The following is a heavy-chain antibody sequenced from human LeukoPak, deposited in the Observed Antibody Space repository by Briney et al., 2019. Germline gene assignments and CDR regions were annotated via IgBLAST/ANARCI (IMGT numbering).Heavy chain of an antibody. CDR2: IYYSGST. Sequence: SETLSLTCTVSGGSISSYYWSWIRQPPGKGLEWIGYIYYSGSTNYNPSLKSRVTISVDTSKNQFSLKLSSVTAADTAVYYCARGPSRSIAAAGTVFFDYWGQGTLVTVSS. J-gene: IGHJ4*02. CDR3: ARGPSRSIAAAGTVFFDY. D-gene: IGHD6-13*01. V-gene: IGHV4-59*01. CDR1: GGSISSYY.